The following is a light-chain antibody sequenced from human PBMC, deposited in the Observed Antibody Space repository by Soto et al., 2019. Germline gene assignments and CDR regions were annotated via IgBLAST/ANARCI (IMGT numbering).Light chain of an antibody. V-gene: IGKV3D-15*01. CDR3: QQYEDWPPIT. Sequence: ETVMTQSPATLSVSPGERATLSCRASQSVSTKLAWYQQKPGQAPRLLIYGASTRATGIPARFSGSGSGTEFTLTVSSLQSEDFAVYYCQQYEDWPPITFGQGTRLEIK. CDR1: QSVSTK. J-gene: IGKJ5*01. CDR2: GAS.